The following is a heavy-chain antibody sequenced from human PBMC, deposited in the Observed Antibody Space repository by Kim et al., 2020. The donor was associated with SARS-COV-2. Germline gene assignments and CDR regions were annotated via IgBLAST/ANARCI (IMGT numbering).Heavy chain of an antibody. J-gene: IGHJ6*03. CDR2: MNPNSGDT. V-gene: IGHV1-8*01. CDR3: ARGPDYYDSSGYYRRYYYMDV. CDR1: GYTFSSHD. D-gene: IGHD3-22*01. Sequence: ASVKVSCKSSGYTFSSHDINWVRQATGQGLEWMGWMNPNSGDTGYAEKFQGRVTMTRDTSISIAYMELTSLRSEDTAVYYCARGPDYYDSSGYYRRYYYMDVWGKGTTVTVSS.